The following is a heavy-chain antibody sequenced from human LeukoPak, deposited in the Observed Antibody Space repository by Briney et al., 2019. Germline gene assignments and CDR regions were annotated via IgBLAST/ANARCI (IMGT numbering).Heavy chain of an antibody. CDR1: GFTFDDYA. J-gene: IGHJ4*02. CDR3: AKDSFVGYYDSSGYYFHYFDY. V-gene: IGHV3-9*01. D-gene: IGHD3-22*01. Sequence: PGGSLRLSCAASGFTFDDYAMHWVRQAPGKGLEWVSGISWNSGSIGYADSVKGRFTISRDNAKNSLYLQMNSLRAEDTALYYCAKDSFVGYYDSSGYYFHYFDYWGQGTLVTVSS. CDR2: ISWNSGSI.